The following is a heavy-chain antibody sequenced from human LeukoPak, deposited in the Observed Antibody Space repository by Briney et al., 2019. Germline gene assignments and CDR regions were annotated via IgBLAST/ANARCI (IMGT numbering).Heavy chain of an antibody. Sequence: PGGSLRLSCAASGFTFNYAWMSWVRQVPGKGLEWVGQTVSEIDGGTTDYAAPVKGRFTISRDDSKSTLYLQMNSLKIEDTAVYYCTTETPIAIPYSRSYYFDYWGQGTLVTVSS. CDR2: TVSEIDGGTT. J-gene: IGHJ4*02. D-gene: IGHD2-2*02. V-gene: IGHV3-15*04. CDR1: GFTFNYAW. CDR3: TTETPIAIPYSRSYYFDY.